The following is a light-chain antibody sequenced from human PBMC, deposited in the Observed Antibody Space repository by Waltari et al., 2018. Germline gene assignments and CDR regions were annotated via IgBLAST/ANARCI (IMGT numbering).Light chain of an antibody. CDR1: MDVGCDNY. J-gene: IGLJ2*01. Sequence: QSALTQPTSVSGSPGQSITISCPAMDVGCDNYVSWYQQRPGQPPKLVIYDVIKRPSGVSNRFSGSKSGNTASLTISGLQTEDEGDYYCSSYTSSKFGGGTKVTVL. V-gene: IGLV2-14*01. CDR2: DVI. CDR3: SSYTSSK.